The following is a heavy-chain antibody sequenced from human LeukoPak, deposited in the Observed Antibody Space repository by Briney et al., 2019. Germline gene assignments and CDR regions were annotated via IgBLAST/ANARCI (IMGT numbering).Heavy chain of an antibody. CDR2: ISGVGGST. CDR3: AKPLAQDYVWGSYTGDYFDY. Sequence: PGGSLRLSCAASGFTFDDYAMHWVRQAPGQGLEWVSLISGVGGSTYYADSVKGRFTISRDNSKNSLYLQMNSLRTEDTALYYCAKPLAQDYVWGSYTGDYFDYWGQGTLVTVSS. D-gene: IGHD3-16*01. V-gene: IGHV3-43*02. J-gene: IGHJ4*02. CDR1: GFTFDDYA.